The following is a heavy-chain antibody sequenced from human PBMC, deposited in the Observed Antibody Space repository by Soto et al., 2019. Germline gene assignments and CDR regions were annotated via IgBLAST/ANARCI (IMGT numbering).Heavy chain of an antibody. Sequence: QVQLVQSGAEGKKPGSSVKVSCKASGGIFSSHVISWVRQAPGQGLEWMGGIIPMFGTPNYAEKFQGRVTMTADKSTSTAYRELNNLRSEDTAVYYCARFPSGSGHNSYYYHGMDVWGQVTTVTVSS. V-gene: IGHV1-69*06. CDR3: ARFPSGSGHNSYYYHGMDV. CDR1: GGIFSSHV. D-gene: IGHD1-20*01. J-gene: IGHJ6*02. CDR2: IIPMFGTP.